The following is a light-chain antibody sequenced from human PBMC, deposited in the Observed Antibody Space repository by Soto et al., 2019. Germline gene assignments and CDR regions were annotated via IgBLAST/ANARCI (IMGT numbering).Light chain of an antibody. CDR2: DAS. Sequence: EIVLTQSPATLSLSPGERATLSCRASQSVSSYLAWYQQKPGQAPRLLIYDASNRATGIPARFSGSGSGTDFTLTISSLEPEDFAVYYCQQRSNWPGTYGHGNKVE. J-gene: IGKJ1*01. CDR1: QSVSSY. CDR3: QQRSNWPGT. V-gene: IGKV3-11*01.